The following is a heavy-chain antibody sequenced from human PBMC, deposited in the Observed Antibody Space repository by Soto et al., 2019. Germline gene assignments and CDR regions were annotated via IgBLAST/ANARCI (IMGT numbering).Heavy chain of an antibody. Sequence: GESLRLSCTASGFTFSTSAMSWVRQAPGRGLEWVSGISGSGAGTYCADSVKGRFTISRDNSKNTLYLQMSGLRVEDAAIYYCAKGPTVFGAVISFDYYYGMYVWGQGTPVTVSS. CDR2: ISGSGAGT. V-gene: IGHV3-23*01. CDR1: GFTFSTSA. CDR3: AKGPTVFGAVISFDYYYGMYV. J-gene: IGHJ6*02. D-gene: IGHD3-3*01.